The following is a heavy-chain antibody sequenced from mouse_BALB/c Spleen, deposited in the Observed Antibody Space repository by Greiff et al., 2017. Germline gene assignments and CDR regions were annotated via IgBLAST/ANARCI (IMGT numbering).Heavy chain of an antibody. CDR3: ARGDYWYFDV. V-gene: IGHV5-17*02. J-gene: IGHJ1*01. CDR2: ISSGSSTI. CDR1: GFTFSSFG. Sequence: EVMVVESGGGLVQPGGSRKLSCAASGFTFSSFGMHWVRQAPEKGLEWVAYISSGSSTIYYADTVKGRFTISRDNPKNTLFLQMTSLRSEDTAMYYCARGDYWYFDVWGAGTTVTVSS.